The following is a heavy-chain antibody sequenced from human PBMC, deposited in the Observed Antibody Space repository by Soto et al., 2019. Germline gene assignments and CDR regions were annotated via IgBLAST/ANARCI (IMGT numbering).Heavy chain of an antibody. Sequence: EVHLVQSGAEVKKPVESLKISCKGSGYSFANYWIAWVRQMPGKGLEWMGIIYPGDSDIRYSPSFQGQVTISADKSISTANLQWSSLKASDTAMYYCARTRGDSYPSAFDFWGQGTLVTVSS. V-gene: IGHV5-51*01. CDR1: GYSFANYW. D-gene: IGHD5-18*01. J-gene: IGHJ4*02. CDR2: IYPGDSDI. CDR3: ARTRGDSYPSAFDF.